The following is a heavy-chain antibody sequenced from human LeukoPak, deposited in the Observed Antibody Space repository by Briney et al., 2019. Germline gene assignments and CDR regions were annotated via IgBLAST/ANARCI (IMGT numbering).Heavy chain of an antibody. D-gene: IGHD1-26*01. CDR1: GFTFSSYV. J-gene: IGHJ6*03. CDR2: IRYDGSNK. Sequence: GGSLRLSCAASGFTFSSYVMHWVRQAPGKGLEWVAFIRYDGSNKYYADSVRGRFTISRDNSRNTLYLQMNSLRAEDTAVYYCAKEGGSNNYYYYYMDVWGRGTTVTVSS. V-gene: IGHV3-30*02. CDR3: AKEGGSNNYYYYYMDV.